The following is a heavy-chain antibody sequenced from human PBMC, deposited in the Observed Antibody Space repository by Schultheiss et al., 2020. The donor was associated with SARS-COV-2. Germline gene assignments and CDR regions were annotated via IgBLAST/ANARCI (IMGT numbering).Heavy chain of an antibody. Sequence: ASVKVSCKASGYTFTSYYMHWVRQAPGQGLEWMGIINPSGGSTSYAQKFQGRVTMTRDTSISTAYMELSRLRSDDTAVYYCARDLRRYCSSTSCYRFDPWGQGTLVTVSS. CDR2: INPSGGST. V-gene: IGHV1-46*01. D-gene: IGHD2-2*02. J-gene: IGHJ5*02. CDR3: ARDLRRYCSSTSCYRFDP. CDR1: GYTFTSYY.